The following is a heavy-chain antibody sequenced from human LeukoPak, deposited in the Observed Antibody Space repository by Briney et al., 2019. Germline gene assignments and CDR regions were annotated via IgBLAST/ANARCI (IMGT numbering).Heavy chain of an antibody. CDR1: GDSVSSNSAA. CDR3: ARGATAMVPYFDY. CDR2: TYYRSKWYN. J-gene: IGHJ4*02. D-gene: IGHD5-18*01. Sequence: SQTLSLTCAISGDSVSSNSAAWSWIRQSPSRGLEWLGRTYYRSKWYNDYAVSVKSRITINPDTSKNQFSLQLNSVTPEDTAVYYCARGATAMVPYFDYWGQGTLVTVSS. V-gene: IGHV6-1*01.